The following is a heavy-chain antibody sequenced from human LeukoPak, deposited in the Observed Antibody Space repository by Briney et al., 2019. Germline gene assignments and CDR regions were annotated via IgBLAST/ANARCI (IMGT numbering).Heavy chain of an antibody. J-gene: IGHJ4*02. CDR1: GFTFSSYA. Sequence: GGSLRLSCAASGFTFSSYAMSWVRQAPGKGLEWVSAISGSGGSTYYADSVKGRFTISRDNSKNTLYLQMNSLRAEDTAVYYCAKGNLHYYYDSSGYYTFDYWGQGTLVTVSS. CDR3: AKGNLHYYYDSSGYYTFDY. V-gene: IGHV3-23*01. D-gene: IGHD3-22*01. CDR2: ISGSGGST.